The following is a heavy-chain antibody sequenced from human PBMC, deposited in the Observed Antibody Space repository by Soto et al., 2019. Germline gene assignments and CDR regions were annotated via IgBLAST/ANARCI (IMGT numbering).Heavy chain of an antibody. J-gene: IGHJ3*01. D-gene: IGHD6-19*01. CDR2: FDPDESET. CDR1: GHILTELS. V-gene: IGHV1-24*01. Sequence: QGQLIQSGAEVKKPGASVKVSCKVSGHILTELSMHWVRKAPGGGLEGMGGFDPDESETIYAQRPLGRVSMTDDASSDTVHMEPTSLRSEDTAGYFFATIGVGAGEGFELWGQGTMVTVSS. CDR3: ATIGVGAGEGFEL.